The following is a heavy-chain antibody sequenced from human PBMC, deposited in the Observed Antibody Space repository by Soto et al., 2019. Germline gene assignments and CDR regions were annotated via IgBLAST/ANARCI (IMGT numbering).Heavy chain of an antibody. D-gene: IGHD6-6*01. CDR3: ARDEARPLGY. Sequence: HPGGSLRLACTASGFTFSSYVMSWARLAPGEWLEWVANIKPDGSEKYYVDSVRGRFTISRDNVENSLNLQMNSLRAEDAALYYCARDEARPLGYWGQGTLVTVSS. CDR2: IKPDGSEK. CDR1: GFTFSSYV. J-gene: IGHJ4*02. V-gene: IGHV3-7*01.